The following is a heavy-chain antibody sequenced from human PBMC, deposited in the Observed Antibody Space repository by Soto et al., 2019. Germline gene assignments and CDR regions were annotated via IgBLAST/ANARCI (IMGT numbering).Heavy chain of an antibody. CDR1: GGSISSYY. CDR3: ARSAVGYSARWFDP. CDR2: IYYSGST. J-gene: IGHJ5*02. Sequence: SETLSLTCTVSGGSISSYYWSWIRQPPGKGLEWIGYIYYSGSTNYNPSLKSRVTISVDTSKNQFSLKLSSVTAADTAVYYCARSAVGYSARWFDPWGQGTLVTVSS. V-gene: IGHV4-59*01. D-gene: IGHD5-18*01.